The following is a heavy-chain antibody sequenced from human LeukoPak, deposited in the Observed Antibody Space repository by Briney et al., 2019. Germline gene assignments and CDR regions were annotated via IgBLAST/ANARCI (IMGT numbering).Heavy chain of an antibody. CDR1: GFTLSNYG. CDR2: ISYDGSNK. D-gene: IGHD3-22*01. Sequence: GGFLRLSCAASGFTLSNYGMHWVRQAPGKGLEWVAVISYDGSNKYYADSVKGRFTISRDNSKNTLYLQMNSLRAEDTAVYYCAKIMAAMIVVGNGPDYWGQGTLVTVSS. V-gene: IGHV3-30*18. CDR3: AKIMAAMIVVGNGPDY. J-gene: IGHJ4*02.